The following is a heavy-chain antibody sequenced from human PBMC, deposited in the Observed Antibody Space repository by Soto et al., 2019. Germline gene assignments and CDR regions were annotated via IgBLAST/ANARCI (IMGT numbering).Heavy chain of an antibody. CDR2: IVVGSCNT. D-gene: IGHD1-26*01. Sequence: SVKVSCKASGFTFTSSAMQWVRQARGQRLEWIGWIVVGSCNTNYAQKFQERVTITRDMSTSTAYVELSSLRSEDTAVYYCAALRRDSGSYYFDYWGQGTLVTVSS. J-gene: IGHJ4*02. CDR1: GFTFTSSA. V-gene: IGHV1-58*02. CDR3: AALRRDSGSYYFDY.